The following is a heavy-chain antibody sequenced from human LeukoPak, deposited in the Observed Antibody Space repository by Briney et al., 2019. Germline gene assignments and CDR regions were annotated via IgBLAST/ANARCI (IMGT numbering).Heavy chain of an antibody. CDR1: GGSISSYY. CDR2: IYYSGST. D-gene: IGHD6-6*01. CDR3: ARTAARRFDY. Sequence: SETLSLTCTVSGGSISSYYWSWVRQPPGKGLEWIGNIYYSGSTNYNPSLKSRVTISVDTSKNQFSLKLSSVTAADTAVYYCARTAARRFDYWGQGTLVTVSS. J-gene: IGHJ4*02. V-gene: IGHV4-59*01.